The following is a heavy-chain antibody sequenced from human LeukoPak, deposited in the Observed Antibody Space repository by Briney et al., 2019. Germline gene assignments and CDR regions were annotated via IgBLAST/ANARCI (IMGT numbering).Heavy chain of an antibody. J-gene: IGHJ4*02. CDR3: ASNGGDYWGGRRQRAMNFDS. CDR1: EGTYRRYN. D-gene: IGHD4-17*01. V-gene: IGHV1-69*13. CDR2: IIPIFGTA. Sequence: SSVKVSCKACEGTYRRYNIRGLRQAPGQGREWLGRIIPIFGTAHNAQKFQGSRTITAEEYTRTADVELSNKRSEDTAVYYCASNGGDYWGGRRQRAMNFDSWGQGTLVTVSS.